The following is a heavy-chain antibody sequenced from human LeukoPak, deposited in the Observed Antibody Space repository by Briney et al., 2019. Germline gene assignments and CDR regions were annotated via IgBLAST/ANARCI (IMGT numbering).Heavy chain of an antibody. Sequence: PGGSLRLSCAASGFTFSSYAMHWVRQAPGKGLEYVSAISSNGGSTYYANSVKGRFTISRDNSKNTLYLQMGSLRAEDMAVYYCARDHDFWSGRGSWFDPWGQGTLVTVSS. CDR1: GFTFSSYA. V-gene: IGHV3-64*01. D-gene: IGHD3-3*01. J-gene: IGHJ5*02. CDR2: ISSNGGST. CDR3: ARDHDFWSGRGSWFDP.